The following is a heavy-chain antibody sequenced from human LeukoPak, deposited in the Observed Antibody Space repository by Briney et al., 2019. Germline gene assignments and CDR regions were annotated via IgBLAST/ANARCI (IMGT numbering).Heavy chain of an antibody. Sequence: ASVKVSCKASGYTFSDYYMHWVRQVPGQGLEWMGWINPNTGGTNYAQKFQGRVTMTRDTSSSTAYMELRRLKSNDTAVFYCARGRYCSGGSCYLLFDYWGQGTLVTVSS. V-gene: IGHV1-2*02. D-gene: IGHD2-15*01. J-gene: IGHJ4*02. CDR2: INPNTGGT. CDR3: ARGRYCSGGSCYLLFDY. CDR1: GYTFSDYY.